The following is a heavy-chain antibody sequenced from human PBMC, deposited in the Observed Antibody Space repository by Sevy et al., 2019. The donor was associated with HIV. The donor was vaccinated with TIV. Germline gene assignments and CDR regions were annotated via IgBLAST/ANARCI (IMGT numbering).Heavy chain of an antibody. J-gene: IGHJ4*02. CDR2: IIPIFGTA. Sequence: ASVKVSCKASGGTFSSYAISWVRQAPGQGLEWIGGIIPIFGTANYAQKFQGRVTITADKSTSTAYMELSSLRSEDTAVYYCARARSHYDYGDYYFDYWGQGTLVTVSS. CDR3: ARARSHYDYGDYYFDY. D-gene: IGHD4-17*01. CDR1: GGTFSSYA. V-gene: IGHV1-69*06.